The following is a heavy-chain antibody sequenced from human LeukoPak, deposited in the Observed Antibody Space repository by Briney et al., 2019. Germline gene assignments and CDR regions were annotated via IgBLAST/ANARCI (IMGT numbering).Heavy chain of an antibody. J-gene: IGHJ4*02. V-gene: IGHV3-20*04. Sequence: PGGSLRLSCAASGFNFDEYGMSWVRQVPGKGLEWVSGVNWNGDSTGYADSVQGRFTISRDNSKNTLYLQMNSLRAEDTAVYYCAKGGVVITTFDYWGQGTLVTVSS. CDR3: AKGGVVITTFDY. CDR1: GFNFDEYG. CDR2: VNWNGDST. D-gene: IGHD3-22*01.